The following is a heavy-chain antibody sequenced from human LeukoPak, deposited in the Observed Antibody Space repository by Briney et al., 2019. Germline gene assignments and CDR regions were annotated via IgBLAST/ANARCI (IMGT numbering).Heavy chain of an antibody. V-gene: IGHV4-39*01. Sequence: SETLSLTCTVSGGSIRSSSYYWGWIRQPPGKGLECVGNIYPTGTTYYNPSLKSRLTISIDTSKSQFSLRLSSVTAADTAVYYCVQNIPGTIEHWGQGTLVTVSS. CDR3: VQNIPGTIEH. CDR2: IYPTGTT. J-gene: IGHJ1*01. CDR1: GGSIRSSSYY. D-gene: IGHD1-7*01.